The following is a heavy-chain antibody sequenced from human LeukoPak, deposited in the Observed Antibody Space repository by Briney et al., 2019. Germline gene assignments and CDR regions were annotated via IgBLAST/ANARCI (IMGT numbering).Heavy chain of an antibody. CDR2: INHSGST. D-gene: IGHD3-10*01. J-gene: IGHJ4*02. V-gene: IGHV4-34*01. Sequence: PSETLSLTCAVYGGSFSGYYWSWIRQPPGKGLEWIGEINHSGSTNYNPSLKSRVTISVAPSKNPFSLKLSSVTAADTAVYYCARRGSGSYYSSRSSYYFDYWGQGTLVTVSS. CDR1: GGSFSGYY. CDR3: ARRGSGSYYSSRSSYYFDY.